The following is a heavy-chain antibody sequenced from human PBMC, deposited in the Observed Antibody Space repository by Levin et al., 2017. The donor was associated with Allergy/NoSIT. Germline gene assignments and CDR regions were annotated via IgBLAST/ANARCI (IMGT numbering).Heavy chain of an antibody. Sequence: SCAASGFTFSSYAMHWVRQAPGKGLEWVAVISYDGSNKYYADSVKGRFTISRDNSKNTLYLQMNSLRAEDTAVYYCARDITPYYYGSGCAFDIWGQGTMVTVSS. CDR1: GFTFSSYA. V-gene: IGHV3-30-3*01. CDR2: ISYDGSNK. J-gene: IGHJ3*02. D-gene: IGHD3-10*01. CDR3: ARDITPYYYGSGCAFDI.